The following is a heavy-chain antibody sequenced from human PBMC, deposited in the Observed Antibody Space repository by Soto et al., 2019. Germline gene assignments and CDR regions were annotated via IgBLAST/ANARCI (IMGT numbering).Heavy chain of an antibody. D-gene: IGHD3-3*01. CDR3: ARYGDSSFRVVIGYYYAMDV. V-gene: IGHV3-33*01. CDR1: GFTFSSYG. CDR2: IWYDGSNK. Sequence: VQLVESGGGVVQPGRSLRLSRAPSGFTFSSYGMHWARQAPGKGLEWVAVIWYDGSNKYYADSVKGRFTISRDNSKNTLYLQMNSLRAEDTAVYYCARYGDSSFRVVIGYYYAMDVWGQGTTVTVSS. J-gene: IGHJ6*02.